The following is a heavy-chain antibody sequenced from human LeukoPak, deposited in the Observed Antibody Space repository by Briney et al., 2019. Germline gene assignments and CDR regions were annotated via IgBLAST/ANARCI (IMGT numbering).Heavy chain of an antibody. Sequence: ASETLSLTCTVSGGSISSSSYYWGWIRQPPGKGLEWIGSIYYSGSTYYNPSLKSRVTISVDTSKNQFSLKLSSVTAADTAVYYCARYCSSTSCYLDYMDVWGKGTTVTISS. D-gene: IGHD2-2*01. CDR3: ARYCSSTSCYLDYMDV. CDR2: IYYSGST. V-gene: IGHV4-39*01. CDR1: GGSISSSSYY. J-gene: IGHJ6*03.